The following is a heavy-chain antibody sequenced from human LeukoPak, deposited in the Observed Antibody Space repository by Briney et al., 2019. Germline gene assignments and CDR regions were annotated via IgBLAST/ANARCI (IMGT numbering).Heavy chain of an antibody. J-gene: IGHJ5*02. CDR1: GFTFSSYA. V-gene: IGHV1-69*06. D-gene: IGHD2-2*01. Sequence: GGSLRLSCAASGFTFSSYAISWVRQAPGQGLEWMGGIIPIFGTANYAQKFQGRVTITADKSTSTAYMELSSLRSEDTAVYYRARDSIPTDVVVPAARTGPFNWFDPWGQGTLVTVSS. CDR2: IIPIFGTA. CDR3: ARDSIPTDVVVPAARTGPFNWFDP.